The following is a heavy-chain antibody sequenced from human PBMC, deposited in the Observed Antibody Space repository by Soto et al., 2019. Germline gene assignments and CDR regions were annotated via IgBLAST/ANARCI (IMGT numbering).Heavy chain of an antibody. CDR2: IYNSGST. CDR1: GGSISSGGYY. Sequence: SETLSLTCTVSGGSISSGGYYWSWIRQHPGKSLERIGYIYNSGSTNYNPSLKSRVTISVDTSNYQFSLKLSSVTAADTAVFYCARDAVDSSGYDYGMDVWGQGTTVTVSS. V-gene: IGHV4-61*08. CDR3: ARDAVDSSGYDYGMDV. J-gene: IGHJ6*02. D-gene: IGHD3-22*01.